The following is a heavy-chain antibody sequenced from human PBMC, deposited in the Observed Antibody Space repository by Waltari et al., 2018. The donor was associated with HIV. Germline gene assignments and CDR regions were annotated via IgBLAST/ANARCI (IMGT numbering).Heavy chain of an antibody. J-gene: IGHJ6*02. CDR2: ISRSGSST. CDR1: GFTFSTNA. D-gene: IGHD6-6*01. Sequence: EVQLLESGGGLVQAGGSLRLSCAASGFTFSTNALSWVRQAPGKGLEWVSSISRSGSSTYYADSIEGRFTISRDKSKNTLYLQMNSLRAEDTAAYYCAKVPQYISSSIYYYGMDVWGQGTTVTVSS. CDR3: AKVPQYISSSIYYYGMDV. V-gene: IGHV3-23*01.